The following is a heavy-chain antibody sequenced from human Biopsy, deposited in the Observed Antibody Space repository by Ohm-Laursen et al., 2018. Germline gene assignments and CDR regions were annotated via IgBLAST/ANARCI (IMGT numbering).Heavy chain of an antibody. CDR3: ANDRDLNLLAWFDP. CDR1: GFTFSRYA. J-gene: IGHJ5*01. D-gene: IGHD2-8*02. V-gene: IGHV3-23*01. CDR2: ISGSGRT. Sequence: SLRLSCAASGFTFSRYAMSWVRQAPGKGLEWVSAISGSGRTYYADSVKGRFTISRDNSKNTLFLQLSSLRAEDTAVYHCANDRDLNLLAWFDPWGQGTLVTVSS.